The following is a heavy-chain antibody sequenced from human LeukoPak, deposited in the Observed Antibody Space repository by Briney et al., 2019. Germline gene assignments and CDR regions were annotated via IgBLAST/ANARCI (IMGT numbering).Heavy chain of an antibody. D-gene: IGHD3-10*01. CDR1: GLSMSSSY. V-gene: IGHV4-59*12. CDR2: IYYSGST. CDR3: AREKEEFANWFDP. J-gene: IGHJ5*02. Sequence: PSETLSLTWKAAGLSMSSSYWTCTWQPPGKGLEWIGYIYYSGSTNYNPSLKSRVTRSVDTFKNQFSLKLSAVTVTATDVYYCAREKEEFANWFDPWGQGTLVTVSS.